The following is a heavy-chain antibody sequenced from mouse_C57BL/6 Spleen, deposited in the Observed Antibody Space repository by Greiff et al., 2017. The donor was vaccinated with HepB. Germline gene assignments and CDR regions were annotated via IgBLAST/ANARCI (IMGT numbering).Heavy chain of an antibody. CDR2: INPNNGGT. V-gene: IGHV1-22*01. J-gene: IGHJ2*01. CDR1: GYTFTDYN. D-gene: IGHD2-2*01. CDR3: ARGGNGYYFDY. Sequence: EVQRVESGPELVKPGASVKMSCKASGYTFTDYNMHWVKQSHGKSLEWIGYINPNNGGTSYNQKFKGKATLTVNKSSSTAYMELRSLTSEDSAVYYCARGGNGYYFDYWGQGTTRTVSS.